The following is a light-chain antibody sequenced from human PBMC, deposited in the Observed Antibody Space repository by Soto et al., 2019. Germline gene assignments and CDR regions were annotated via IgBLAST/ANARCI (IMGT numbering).Light chain of an antibody. CDR1: QGISSA. CDR3: QQFNTYPFT. Sequence: AIQLTQSPSYLSASVGDRVTITCRASQGISSALAWYQQTPGKHPKLLIYDASSLAIGVPSSFSGSGSVTDFTLTISSLQPEDFATYYCQQFNTYPFTFGPGTKVDIK. V-gene: IGKV1-13*02. CDR2: DAS. J-gene: IGKJ3*01.